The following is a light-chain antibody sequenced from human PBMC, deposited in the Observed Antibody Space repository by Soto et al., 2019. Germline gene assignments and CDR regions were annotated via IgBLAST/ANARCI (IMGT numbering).Light chain of an antibody. Sequence: PGETATLSCSASPSVTNYLAWYQQKPGQAPRLLIYGAFNRATGIPARFSGSGSGTDFTLTISSLEPEDFAVYYCQQRNIWPPVTFGQGTRLEIK. J-gene: IGKJ5*01. CDR3: QQRNIWPPVT. V-gene: IGKV3-11*01. CDR2: GAF. CDR1: PSVTNY.